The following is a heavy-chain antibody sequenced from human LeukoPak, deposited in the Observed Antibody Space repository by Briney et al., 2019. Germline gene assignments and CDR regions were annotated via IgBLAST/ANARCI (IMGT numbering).Heavy chain of an antibody. D-gene: IGHD3-10*01. Sequence: SQTLSLTCTVSGGSISSGSYYWSWIRQPAGKGLEWIGRIYTSGSTYYNPSLKSRVTISVDTSKNQFSLKLSSVTAADTAVYYCASGDYGAGSPVMRYWGHGTLVIVSS. CDR3: ASGDYGAGSPVMRY. CDR1: GGSISSGSYY. V-gene: IGHV4-61*02. J-gene: IGHJ4*01. CDR2: IYTSGST.